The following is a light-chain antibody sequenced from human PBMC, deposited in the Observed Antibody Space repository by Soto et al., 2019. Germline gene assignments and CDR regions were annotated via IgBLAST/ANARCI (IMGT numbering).Light chain of an antibody. J-gene: IGKJ1*01. CDR2: KAS. Sequence: DIQMTQSPSTLSASVGDRVTITCRASQGISSWLAWYQQRPGKAPKLLIYKASSLESGVPSRFSGSGSGTEFTLTISSLQPDDFATYYCQQYNFYPWTFGQGTKVEIK. CDR1: QGISSW. V-gene: IGKV1-5*03. CDR3: QQYNFYPWT.